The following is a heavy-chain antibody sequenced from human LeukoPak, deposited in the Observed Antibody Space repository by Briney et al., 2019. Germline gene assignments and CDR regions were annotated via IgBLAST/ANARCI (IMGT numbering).Heavy chain of an antibody. CDR3: ARSSRARCDAFDI. D-gene: IGHD2-2*01. CDR1: GYSFTSYD. V-gene: IGHV1-8*01. CDR2: MNPNIGKT. Sequence: ASVKVSCKASGYSFTSYDIAWVRQAPGQGLEWMGWMNPNIGKTGYAQKFQGRVTMTRNTSITTAYMDLSSLRSEDTAVYYCARSSRARCDAFDIWGQGTMVTVSS. J-gene: IGHJ3*02.